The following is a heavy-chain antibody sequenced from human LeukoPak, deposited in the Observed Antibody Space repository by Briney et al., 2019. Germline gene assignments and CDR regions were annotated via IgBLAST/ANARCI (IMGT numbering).Heavy chain of an antibody. CDR3: TRDLGSGGRNPFDY. D-gene: IGHD2-15*01. V-gene: IGHV3-53*01. J-gene: IGHJ4*02. Sequence: GGSLRLSCAASGFIVSSNYMSWVRQAPGKGLEWVSVIYSGGSTYYADSVKGRFTISRDNSKNTLYLQMDSLRADDTAVDYCTRDLGSGGRNPFDYWGQGTLVTVSS. CDR1: GFIVSSNY. CDR2: IYSGGST.